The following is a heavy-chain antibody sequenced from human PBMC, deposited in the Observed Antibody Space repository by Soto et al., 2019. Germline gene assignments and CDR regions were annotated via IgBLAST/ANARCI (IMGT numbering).Heavy chain of an antibody. CDR2: VSGSGAGT. CDR3: AKSRDSGWYGVGS. D-gene: IGHD6-19*01. CDR1: GFTFSAYT. J-gene: IGHJ4*02. V-gene: IGHV3-23*01. Sequence: GGSLRLSCAASGFTFSAYTMNWVRQAPGKGLEWVSSVSGSGAGTYYVTSVKGRFTVSRDNSKSTLLLQMNNLRLEDTAVYFCAKSRDSGWYGVGSWGQGTLVTVSS.